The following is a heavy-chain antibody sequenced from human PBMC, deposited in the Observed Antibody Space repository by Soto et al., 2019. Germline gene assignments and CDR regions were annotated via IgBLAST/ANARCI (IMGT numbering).Heavy chain of an antibody. CDR3: ARWVPAAIDYYYYMDV. J-gene: IGHJ6*03. Sequence: QVQLVQSGAEVKKPGASAKVSCKASGYTFTSYGISWVRQAPGQGLEGMGWISAYNGNTNYAQKLQGRVTMTTDTSTSTAYMELRSLRSDDTAVYYCARWVPAAIDYYYYMDVWGKGTTVTVSS. V-gene: IGHV1-18*01. D-gene: IGHD2-2*01. CDR1: GYTFTSYG. CDR2: ISAYNGNT.